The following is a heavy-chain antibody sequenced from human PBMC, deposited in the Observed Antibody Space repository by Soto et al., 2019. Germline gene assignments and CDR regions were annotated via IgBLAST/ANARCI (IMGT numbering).Heavy chain of an antibody. V-gene: IGHV4-59*01. J-gene: IGHJ4*02. CDR1: GGSISSYY. CDR2: IHYSGIT. Sequence: SETLSLTCTVSGGSISSYYWSWLRQSPGKRLEWIGYIHYSGITKYNPSLKSRVTISLDTSKNQFSLKLSSVTAADSAVYYCARHPGASFDYWGQGTLVTVSS. D-gene: IGHD7-27*01. CDR3: ARHPGASFDY.